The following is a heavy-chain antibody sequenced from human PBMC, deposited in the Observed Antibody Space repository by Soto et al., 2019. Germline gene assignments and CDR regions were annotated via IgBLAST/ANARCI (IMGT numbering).Heavy chain of an antibody. CDR2: INPDNGNT. J-gene: IGHJ5*02. CDR1: GYTFTRYT. V-gene: IGHV1-3*01. D-gene: IGHD2-15*01. Sequence: ASVEVSCKXSGYTFTRYTMNWVRQAPGQRLEWMGWINPDNGNTKSSQKFQDRVIITRDTSASTAYMDLSSLRSEDTAVYYCARGIATGQLDPWGQGTLVTVSS. CDR3: ARGIATGQLDP.